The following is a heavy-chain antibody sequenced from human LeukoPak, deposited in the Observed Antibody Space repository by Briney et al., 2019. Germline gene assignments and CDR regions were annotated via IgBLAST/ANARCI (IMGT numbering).Heavy chain of an antibody. CDR1: GGSISSYY. CDR3: ARGESESPRPSITIFGVVIIGSGEFDP. V-gene: IGHV4-59*12. J-gene: IGHJ5*02. Sequence: SETLSLTCTVSGGSISSYYWSWIRQPPGKGLEWIGYIYYSGSTNYNPSLKSRVTISVDTSKNQFSLQLNSVTPEDTAVYYCARGESESPRPSITIFGVVIIGSGEFDPWGQGTLVTVSS. CDR2: IYYSGST. D-gene: IGHD3-3*01.